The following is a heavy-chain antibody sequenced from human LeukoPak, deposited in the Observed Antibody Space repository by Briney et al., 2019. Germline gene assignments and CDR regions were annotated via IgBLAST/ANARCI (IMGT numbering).Heavy chain of an antibody. J-gene: IGHJ4*02. CDR3: ARPLTLSSPYSDS. CDR2: IYPGDSDT. V-gene: IGHV5-51*01. D-gene: IGHD4-23*01. CDR1: GYSFTNFW. Sequence: GESLKISCKASGYSFTNFWIGWVRQMPRKGLEWMGSIYPGDSDTRYSPSFLGQVTISADKSISTAYLRWSSLRASDTAMYPCARPLTLSSPYSDSWGQGTLVTVSS.